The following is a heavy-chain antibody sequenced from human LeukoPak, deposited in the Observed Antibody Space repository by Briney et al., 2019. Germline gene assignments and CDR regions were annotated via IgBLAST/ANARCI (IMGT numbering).Heavy chain of an antibody. V-gene: IGHV3-49*03. CDR3: ARANSFDSSGYYFDY. Sequence: GGSLRLSCTASGFTFGNYALSWFRQTPGKGLEWVAFIRSKTYRGTTEYAASVKGRFTISRDDSKSIAYLQMNSLKTEDTAVYYCARANSFDSSGYYFDYWGQGTLVTVSS. CDR1: GFTFGNYA. J-gene: IGHJ4*02. D-gene: IGHD3-22*01. CDR2: IRSKTYRGTT.